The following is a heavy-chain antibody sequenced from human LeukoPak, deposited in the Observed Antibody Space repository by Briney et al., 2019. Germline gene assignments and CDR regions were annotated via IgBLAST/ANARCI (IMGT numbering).Heavy chain of an antibody. CDR1: GYTFTGYY. Sequence: ASVKVSCKASGYTFTGYYMHWVRQAPGQGLEWMGWMNPNSGNTGYAQKFQGRVTMTRNTSISTAYMELSSLRSEDTAVYYCARVRPTHFSRYDAFDIWGQGTMVTVSS. D-gene: IGHD1-1*01. CDR2: MNPNSGNT. V-gene: IGHV1-8*02. J-gene: IGHJ3*02. CDR3: ARVRPTHFSRYDAFDI.